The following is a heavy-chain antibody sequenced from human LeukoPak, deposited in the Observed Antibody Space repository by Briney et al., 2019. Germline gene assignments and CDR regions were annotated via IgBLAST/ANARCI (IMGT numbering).Heavy chain of an antibody. CDR2: ISYDGSNK. Sequence: SLRLSCESSEFTFRSYAMHGLRQAPGKGLEKVAVISYDGSNKYYADSVKGRFTISRDNSKNTLYLQMNSLRAEDTAVYYCARDHRNCSGGSCYIPYYFDYWGQGTLVTVSS. J-gene: IGHJ4*02. CDR1: EFTFRSYA. V-gene: IGHV3-30-3*01. D-gene: IGHD2-15*01. CDR3: ARDHRNCSGGSCYIPYYFDY.